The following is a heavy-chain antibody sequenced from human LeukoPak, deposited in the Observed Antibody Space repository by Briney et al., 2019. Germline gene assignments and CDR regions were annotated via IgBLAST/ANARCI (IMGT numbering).Heavy chain of an antibody. V-gene: IGHV1-2*02. D-gene: IGHD5-18*01. CDR1: GYTFTGYY. Sequence: ASVKVSCKAPGYTFTGYYMHWVRQAPGQGLEWMGWINPNSGGTNYAQKFQGRVTMTRDTSISTAYMELSRLRSDDTAVYYCALYGRRGYSYGSFDYWGQGTLVTVSS. CDR3: ALYGRRGYSYGSFDY. J-gene: IGHJ4*02. CDR2: INPNSGGT.